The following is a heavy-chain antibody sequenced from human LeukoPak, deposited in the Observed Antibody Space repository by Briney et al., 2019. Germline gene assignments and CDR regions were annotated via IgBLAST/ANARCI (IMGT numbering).Heavy chain of an antibody. CDR1: GGSISSSNW. Sequence: SGTLSLTCAVSGGSISSSNWWSWVRQPPGKGLEWIGEIYHSGSTNYNPSLKSRVSISVDKSENQSSLKLSSVTAADTAVYYCARDADSSGYHDAFDIWGQGTMVTVSS. CDR2: IYHSGST. D-gene: IGHD3-22*01. CDR3: ARDADSSGYHDAFDI. V-gene: IGHV4-4*02. J-gene: IGHJ3*02.